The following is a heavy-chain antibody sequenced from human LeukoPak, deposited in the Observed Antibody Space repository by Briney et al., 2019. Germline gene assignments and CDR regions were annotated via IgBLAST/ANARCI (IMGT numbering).Heavy chain of an antibody. CDR1: GYTFTGYY. J-gene: IGHJ4*02. CDR3: ARDGDYYDSRGYTDY. D-gene: IGHD3-22*01. CDR2: INPNSGGT. Sequence: ASVKVSCKASGYTFTGYYMHWVRQAPGHGLAWMGWINPNSGGTNYAQKFQGRVTMTRDTSISPAYMELSRLRTDETAVYYCARDGDYYDSRGYTDYWGQGTLVTVSS. V-gene: IGHV1-2*02.